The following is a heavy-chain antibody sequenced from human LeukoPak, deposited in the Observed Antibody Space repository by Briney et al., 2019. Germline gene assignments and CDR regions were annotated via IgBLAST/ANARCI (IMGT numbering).Heavy chain of an antibody. J-gene: IGHJ4*02. CDR2: IYYSGST. V-gene: IGHV4-59*01. CDR3: ARGSRNCGGDCYLDY. D-gene: IGHD2-21*01. CDR1: GGSISSYY. Sequence: SETLSLTCTVSGGSISSYYWSWIRQPPGKGLEWIGYIYYSGSTNYNPSLKSRVTISVDTSKNQFSLKLSSVTAADAAVYYCARGSRNCGGDCYLDYWGQGTLVTVSS.